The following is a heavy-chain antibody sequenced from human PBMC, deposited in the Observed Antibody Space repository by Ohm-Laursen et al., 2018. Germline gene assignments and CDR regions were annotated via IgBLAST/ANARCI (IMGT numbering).Heavy chain of an antibody. J-gene: IGHJ6*02. D-gene: IGHD6-19*01. V-gene: IGHV1-8*01. CDR2: MNPNSGNT. CDR1: GYTFTSYD. CDR3: ARVRAVAGYYGMDA. Sequence: GASVKVSCNASGYTFTSYDINWVRQATGQGLEWMGWMNPNSGNTGYAQKFQGRVTMTRNTSISTAYMELSSLRSEDTAVYYCARVRAVAGYYGMDAWGQGTTATVSS.